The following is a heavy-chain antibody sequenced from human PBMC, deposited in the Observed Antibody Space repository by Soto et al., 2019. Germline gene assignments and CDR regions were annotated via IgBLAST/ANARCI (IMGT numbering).Heavy chain of an antibody. CDR3: ARVRFGDPFEL. CDR1: GYTFTNYA. CDR2: FNPANRNT. V-gene: IGHV1-18*01. D-gene: IGHD2-21*02. J-gene: IGHJ4*02. Sequence: ASVKLSSKVSGYTFTNYAINWLRQAPGQGLEWVGWFNPANRNTNYAQKFQDRVSMTTDTSTNTAYMELRGLRSDDTAVYYCARVRFGDPFELWGQGNLVTVS.